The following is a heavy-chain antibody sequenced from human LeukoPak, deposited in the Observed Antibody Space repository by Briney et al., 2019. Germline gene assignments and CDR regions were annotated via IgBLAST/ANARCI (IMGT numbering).Heavy chain of an antibody. D-gene: IGHD1-26*01. CDR3: AKAAVGAQVDY. CDR1: GXTFDDYA. Sequence: GGSLRLSCAASGXTFDDYAMHWVRQAPGKGLVWVSRINKDGSNTRCADSVKGRFTISRDNAKNTLYLQMNSLRADDTAVYYCAKAAVGAQVDYWGQGTLVTVSS. J-gene: IGHJ4*02. V-gene: IGHV3-74*01. CDR2: INKDGSNT.